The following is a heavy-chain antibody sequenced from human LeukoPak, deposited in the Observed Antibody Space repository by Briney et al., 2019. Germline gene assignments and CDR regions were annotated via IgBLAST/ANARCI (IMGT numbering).Heavy chain of an antibody. J-gene: IGHJ5*02. V-gene: IGHV4-30-2*01. CDR1: GGSIRSGGYS. CDR2: IYHSGGT. CDR3: AREVAGGRYNWFDP. D-gene: IGHD3-16*01. Sequence: SETLSLTCAVFGGSIRSGGYSWSWIRQPPGKGLEWIGYIYHSGGTYYNPSLKSRVTISVDRSKNQFSLKLSSVTAADTAVYYCAREVAGGRYNWFDPWGQGTLVTVTS.